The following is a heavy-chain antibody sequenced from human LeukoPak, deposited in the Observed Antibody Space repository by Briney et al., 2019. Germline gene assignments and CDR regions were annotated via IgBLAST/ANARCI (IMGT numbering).Heavy chain of an antibody. CDR2: INHSGST. CDR3: ARGRVDTAMVTEAFDI. Sequence: SETLSLTCAVYGGSFSGYYWSWIRQPPGKGREGIGEINHSGSTNYNPSLRSRVTISVDTSKNQFSLKLSSVTAADTAVYYCARGRVDTAMVTEAFDIWGQGTPVTVSS. V-gene: IGHV4-34*01. J-gene: IGHJ3*02. CDR1: GGSFSGYY. D-gene: IGHD5-18*01.